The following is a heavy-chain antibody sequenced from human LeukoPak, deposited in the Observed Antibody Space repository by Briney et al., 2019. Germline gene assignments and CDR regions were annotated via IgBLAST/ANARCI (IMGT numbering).Heavy chain of an antibody. V-gene: IGHV3-48*01. Sequence: PGGSLRLSCAASGFPLSSYSTNWVRQAPGKGLEWVSYISSSGSAIYYVDSVKGRFTVSRDNAKNSLFLQMNSPRPEDTAVYYCVRVKGSYFDYWGQGALVTVSS. CDR1: GFPLSSYS. CDR2: ISSSGSAI. J-gene: IGHJ4*02. D-gene: IGHD2-15*01. CDR3: VRVKGSYFDY.